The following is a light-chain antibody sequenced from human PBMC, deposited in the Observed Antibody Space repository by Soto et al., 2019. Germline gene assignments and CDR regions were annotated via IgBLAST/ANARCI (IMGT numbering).Light chain of an antibody. CDR2: GAS. CDR3: QQYGGSPHT. Sequence: IVLTQSPGTLSLSPGERATLSCRASQSVSSSYLAWYQQKPGQAPRLLIYGASSRATGIPDRFSGSGSGTDFTLTISRLEPEDFAVYYCQQYGGSPHTFGQGTQLEIK. V-gene: IGKV3-20*01. CDR1: QSVSSSY. J-gene: IGKJ5*01.